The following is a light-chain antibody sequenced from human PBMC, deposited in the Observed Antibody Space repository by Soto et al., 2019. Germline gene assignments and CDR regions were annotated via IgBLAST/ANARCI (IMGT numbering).Light chain of an antibody. Sequence: EILLTQSPATLSLSPGDGDTLSCRASQRVGSNYLAWFQQKPGQTPRLLISGESTRATGIPDRFSGSGSGTDFTLTINRMEPEDFAVYYCHQSGSSPHTFGTGTRLEIK. CDR2: GES. CDR1: QRVGSNY. J-gene: IGKJ5*01. V-gene: IGKV3-20*01. CDR3: HQSGSSPHT.